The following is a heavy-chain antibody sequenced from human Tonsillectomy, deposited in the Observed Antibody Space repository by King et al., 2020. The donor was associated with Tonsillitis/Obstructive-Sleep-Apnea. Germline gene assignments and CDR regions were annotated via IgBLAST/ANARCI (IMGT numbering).Heavy chain of an antibody. V-gene: IGHV3-15*01. CDR3: VTERVEDDY. CDR2: IKSKTYGGTT. CDR1: GFSFTNAW. Sequence: VQLVESGGGLVKPGGSLRLSCRGSGFSFTNAWMSWVRQAPGKGLEWVGRIKSKTYGGTTDYAVPGKGRFTISRDDSTNTVYLQMDSLKTEDTAVYYCVTERVEDDYWGQGTLVTVSS. J-gene: IGHJ4*02. D-gene: IGHD1-1*01.